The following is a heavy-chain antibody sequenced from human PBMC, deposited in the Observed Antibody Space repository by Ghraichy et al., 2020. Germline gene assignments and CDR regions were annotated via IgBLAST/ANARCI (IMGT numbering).Heavy chain of an antibody. CDR2: ISSSSSYI. CDR3: ASKRGAAVAGKD. D-gene: IGHD6-19*01. CDR1: GFTFSSYS. V-gene: IGHV3-21*01. Sequence: GGSLRLSCAASGFTFSSYSMNWVRQAPGKGLEWVSSISSSSSYIYYADSVKGRFTISRDNAKNSLYLQMNSLRAEDTAVYYCASKRGAAVAGKDWGQGTLVTVSS. J-gene: IGHJ4*02.